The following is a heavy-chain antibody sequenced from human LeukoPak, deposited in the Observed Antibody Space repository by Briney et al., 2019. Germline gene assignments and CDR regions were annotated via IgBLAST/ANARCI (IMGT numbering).Heavy chain of an antibody. CDR1: GDSVSSHSVA. CDR2: AYSRSNEGR. CDR3: GRGTNSTFDI. Sequence: QTLSLSCAISGDSVSSHSVAWKWIRQSPSRVLEWLGRAYSRSNEGRDYAISVRSRINMDTITARKQFSLQLSSVTPVYTCVYYCGRGTNSTFDIWGQGTMVTVSS. V-gene: IGHV6-1*01. J-gene: IGHJ3*02. D-gene: IGHD1-7*01.